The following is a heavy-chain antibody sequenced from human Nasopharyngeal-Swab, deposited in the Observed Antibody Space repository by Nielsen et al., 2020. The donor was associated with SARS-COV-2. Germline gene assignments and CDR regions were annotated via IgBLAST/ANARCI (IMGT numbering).Heavy chain of an antibody. CDR2: ITGSGGTT. V-gene: IGHV3-23*01. J-gene: IGHJ3*02. Sequence: WIRQPPGKGLEWLSSITGSGGTTYYTDSVKGRFTISRDNSRNTLYLQMNSLRAEDTAIYYCAGGSSGYSYAFDIWGQGTMVPSPQ. D-gene: IGHD3-22*01. CDR3: AGGSSGYSYAFDI.